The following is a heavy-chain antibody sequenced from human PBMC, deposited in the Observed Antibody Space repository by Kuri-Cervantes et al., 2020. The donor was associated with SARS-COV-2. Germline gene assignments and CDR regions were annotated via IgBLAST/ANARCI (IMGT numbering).Heavy chain of an antibody. CDR1: GGSISSGGYS. V-gene: IGHV4-30-2*01. D-gene: IGHD3-3*01. CDR3: ARGIQDFWSGLRDAFDI. CDR2: IYYSGST. J-gene: IGHJ3*02. Sequence: SETLSLTCAVSGGSISSGGYSWSWIRQPPGKGLEWIGYIYYSGSTYYNPSLKSRVTISVDRSKNQFSLKLSSVTAADTAVYYCARGIQDFWSGLRDAFDIWGQGTVVTVSS.